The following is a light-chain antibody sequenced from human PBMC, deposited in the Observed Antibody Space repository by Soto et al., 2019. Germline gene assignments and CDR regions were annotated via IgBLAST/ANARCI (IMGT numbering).Light chain of an antibody. J-gene: IGKJ4*01. CDR1: QSLVYSDGNTY. V-gene: IGKV2-30*01. Sequence: DVVMTQSPLSLPVTLGQPASISCRSSQSLVYSDGNTYLNWFQQRPGQSPRRLIYKVSNRDSGVPDRFSGSGSGTDFTLTINSLQSEDFAIYYCQPYNNWPLTFGGGTKV. CDR3: QPYNNWPLT. CDR2: KVS.